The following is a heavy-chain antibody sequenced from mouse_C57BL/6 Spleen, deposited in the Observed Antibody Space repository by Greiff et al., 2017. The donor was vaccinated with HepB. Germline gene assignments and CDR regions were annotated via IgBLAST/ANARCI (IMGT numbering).Heavy chain of an antibody. CDR3: ARRDGYYEGFDY. D-gene: IGHD2-3*01. V-gene: IGHV14-2*01. CDR1: GFNIKDYY. J-gene: IGHJ2*01. Sequence: VQLKQSGAELVKPGASVKLSCTASGFNIKDYYMHWVKQRTEQGLEWIGRIDPEDGETKNAPKFQGKATITADTSSNTAYLQLSSLTSEDTAVYYCARRDGYYEGFDYWGQGTTLTVSS. CDR2: IDPEDGET.